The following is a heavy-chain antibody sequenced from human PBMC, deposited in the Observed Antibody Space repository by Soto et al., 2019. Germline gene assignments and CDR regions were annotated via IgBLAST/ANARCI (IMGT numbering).Heavy chain of an antibody. CDR1: GGSISSSSYY. V-gene: IGHV4-39*01. CDR3: ARQSGYYYYRLDV. J-gene: IGHJ6*04. Sequence: QLQLQESGPGLVKPSEPLSLTCTVSGGSISSSSYYWGWIRQPPGKGLEWIGSIYYSGSTYYNPSPKSRVPISVETSKNQFSLKLSSVTAADTAVYYCARQSGYYYYRLDVWGKGTTVTVSS. CDR2: IYYSGST.